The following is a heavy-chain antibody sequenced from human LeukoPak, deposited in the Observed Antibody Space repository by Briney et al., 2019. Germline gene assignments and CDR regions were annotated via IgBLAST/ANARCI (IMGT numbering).Heavy chain of an antibody. Sequence: GGSLRLSCAASGFTFSSYWMSWVRQAPGKGLEWVANIKQDGSEKYYVDSVKGRFTISRDNAKNSLYLQMNSLRAEDTAEYYCARARQQQLVRGLDYWGQGTLVTVSS. D-gene: IGHD6-13*01. CDR1: GFTFSSYW. J-gene: IGHJ4*02. V-gene: IGHV3-7*01. CDR3: ARARQQQLVRGLDY. CDR2: IKQDGSEK.